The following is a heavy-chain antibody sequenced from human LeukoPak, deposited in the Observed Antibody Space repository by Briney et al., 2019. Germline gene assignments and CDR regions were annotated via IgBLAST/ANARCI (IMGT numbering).Heavy chain of an antibody. CDR1: GGSISSYY. D-gene: IGHD3-22*01. Sequence: SETLSLTCTVSGGSISSYYWSWIRQPPGKGLEWIGYIYYSGSTNYNPSLKSRVTISVDTSKNQFSLKLSSVTAADTAVYYCARDYYDSSEGWFDPWGQGTLVTVSS. CDR3: ARDYYDSSEGWFDP. J-gene: IGHJ5*02. CDR2: IYYSGST. V-gene: IGHV4-59*12.